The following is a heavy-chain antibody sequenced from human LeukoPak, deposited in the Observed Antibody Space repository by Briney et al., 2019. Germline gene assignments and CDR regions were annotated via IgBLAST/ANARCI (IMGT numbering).Heavy chain of an antibody. CDR1: GYSFVLYG. D-gene: IGHD5-18*01. V-gene: IGHV1-18*01. Sequence: ASVKVSCKASGYSFVLYGISWVRQAPGQGPEWMGWISNYNGNTKSAQKFQGRVTMTTDTSTSTAYMELRSLRSDDTAVYYCARLDTAMVYDYWGQGTLVTVSS. CDR3: ARLDTAMVYDY. CDR2: ISNYNGNT. J-gene: IGHJ4*02.